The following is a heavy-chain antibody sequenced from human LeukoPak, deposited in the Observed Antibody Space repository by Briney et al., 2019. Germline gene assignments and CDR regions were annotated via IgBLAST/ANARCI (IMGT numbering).Heavy chain of an antibody. V-gene: IGHV4-39*07. CDR1: GGSISSSSYY. J-gene: IGHJ4*02. Sequence: SETLSLTCTVSGGSISSSSYYWGWIRQPPGKGLEWIGSIYYSGSTYYNPSLKSRVTISVDTSKNQFSLKLSSVTAADTAVYYCARDRGGYPTGNFDYWGQGTLVTVSS. CDR3: ARDRGGYPTGNFDY. D-gene: IGHD3-22*01. CDR2: IYYSGST.